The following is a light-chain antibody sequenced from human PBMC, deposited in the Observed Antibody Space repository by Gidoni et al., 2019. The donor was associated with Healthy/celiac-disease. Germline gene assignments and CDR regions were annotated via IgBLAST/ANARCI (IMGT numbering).Light chain of an antibody. CDR1: QSVSSSY. V-gene: IGKV3-20*01. J-gene: IGKJ2*01. Sequence: DIVLTQSPGTLSLSPGERATLSCRASQSVSSSYLAWYQQKPGQAPRLLIYGASSRATGIPDWFSGSGSGTDFTLTISRLEPEDFAVYYCQQYGSSPTFGQGTKLEIK. CDR3: QQYGSSPT. CDR2: GAS.